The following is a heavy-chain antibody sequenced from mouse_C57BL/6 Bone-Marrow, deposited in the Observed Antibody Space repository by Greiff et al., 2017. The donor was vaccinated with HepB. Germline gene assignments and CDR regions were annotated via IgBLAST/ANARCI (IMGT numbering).Heavy chain of an antibody. CDR1: GFNIKDDY. V-gene: IGHV14-4*01. CDR2: IDPENGDT. Sequence: VQLQQSGAELVRPGAPVKLSCTASGFNIKDDYMHWVKQRPEQGLEWIGWIDPENGDTEYASKFQGKATITADTSSNTAYLQLSSLTSEDTAVYYCTPYGSSLRFAYWGQGTLVTVSA. D-gene: IGHD1-1*01. J-gene: IGHJ3*01. CDR3: TPYGSSLRFAY.